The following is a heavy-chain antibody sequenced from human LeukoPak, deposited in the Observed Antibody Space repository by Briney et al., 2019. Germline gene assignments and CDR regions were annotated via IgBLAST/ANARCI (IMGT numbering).Heavy chain of an antibody. CDR2: INARGDT. CDR3: ARGQVPAARGYNWFDP. Sequence: SETLSLTCAVYGWSFNDYYWNWIRQPPGKGLEWIGKINARGDTNYNPSLKSRVTISVDTSKSQFSLRLTSIIAADTAFYYCARGQVPAARGYNWFDPWGQGTLVTVSS. V-gene: IGHV4-34*01. D-gene: IGHD2-2*01. CDR1: GWSFNDYY. J-gene: IGHJ5*02.